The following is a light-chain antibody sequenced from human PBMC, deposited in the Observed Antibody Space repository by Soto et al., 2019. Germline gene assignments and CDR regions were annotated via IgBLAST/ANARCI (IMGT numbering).Light chain of an antibody. V-gene: IGLV2-14*01. Sequence: QSALTQPASVSGSPGQSIIISCTGTSSDVGGYNYVSWYQQHPGKAPKLMIYEVSNRPSGVSNRFSGSKSGNTASLTISGLQAEDEADYYRSSYTSSSTVVFGGGTKLTVL. CDR3: SSYTSSSTVV. CDR1: SSDVGGYNY. J-gene: IGLJ2*01. CDR2: EVS.